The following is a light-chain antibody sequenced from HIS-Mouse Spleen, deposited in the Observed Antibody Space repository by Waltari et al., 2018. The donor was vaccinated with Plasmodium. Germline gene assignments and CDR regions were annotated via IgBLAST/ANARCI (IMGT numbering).Light chain of an antibody. V-gene: IGKV3-15*01. J-gene: IGKJ2*01. CDR3: QQYNNWPPLYT. CDR1: QSVSSN. Sequence: EIVMTQSPATLSVSPGERATLSCRASQSVSSNFAWYQQKPGQAPRLHIYGASTRATGIPARFSGSGSGTEFTLTISSLQSEDFAVYYCQQYNNWPPLYTFGQGTKLEIK. CDR2: GAS.